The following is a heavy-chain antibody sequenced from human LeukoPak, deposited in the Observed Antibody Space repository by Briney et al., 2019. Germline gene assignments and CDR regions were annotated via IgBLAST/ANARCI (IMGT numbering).Heavy chain of an antibody. D-gene: IGHD1-1*01. J-gene: IGHJ3*02. CDR2: ISGSGGST. Sequence: GGSLRLSCGASGFTFTTHWIHWVRQAPGKGLEWVSAISGSGGSTYYADSVKGRFTISRDNSKNTLYLQMNSLRAEDTAVYYCAKSDKLHPRGAFDIWGQGTMVTVSS. CDR3: AKSDKLHPRGAFDI. CDR1: GFTFTTHW. V-gene: IGHV3-23*01.